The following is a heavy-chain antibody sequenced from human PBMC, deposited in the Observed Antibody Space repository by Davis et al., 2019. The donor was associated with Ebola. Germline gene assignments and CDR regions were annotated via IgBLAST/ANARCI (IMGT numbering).Heavy chain of an antibody. CDR3: AKFTYGGMDV. V-gene: IGHV3-30*18. D-gene: IGHD2/OR15-2a*01. CDR1: GFTFSSYA. J-gene: IGHJ6*02. CDR2: ISNDGSSQ. Sequence: PGGSLRLSCAASGFTFSSYAMSWVRQAPGKGLEWVAGISNDGSSQKYADSVKGRFTISRDNSDNTVYLQMNSLRAEDTAVYYCAKFTYGGMDVWGQGTTVTVSS.